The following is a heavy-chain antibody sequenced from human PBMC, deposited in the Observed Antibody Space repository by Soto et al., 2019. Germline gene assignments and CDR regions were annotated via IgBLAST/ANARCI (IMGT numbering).Heavy chain of an antibody. V-gene: IGHV1-3*01. J-gene: IGHJ4*02. CDR2: INAGNGNT. D-gene: IGHD2-21*02. CDR1: GYTFTSYA. Sequence: ASVKVSCTSSGYTFTSYAIHCVRQAPGQRLEWMGWINAGNGNTKYSQKFQGRVTITRDTSASTAYMELSSLRSEDTAVYYCARAWVVVTATDYRGQGTLVTVSS. CDR3: ARAWVVVTATDY.